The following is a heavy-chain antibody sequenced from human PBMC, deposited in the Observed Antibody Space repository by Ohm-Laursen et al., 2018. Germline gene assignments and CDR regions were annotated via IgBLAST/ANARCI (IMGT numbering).Heavy chain of an antibody. Sequence: ASVKVSCNASGYTFTTYGVSWVRQAPGQGLEWMAWISAYNGNTNYAQKLQDRVTMTTDTSTSTAYMELRSLRSDDTAVYYCARDRGSGYDSPYDMDVWGQGTTVTVSS. CDR2: ISAYNGNT. V-gene: IGHV1-18*01. CDR1: GYTFTTYG. J-gene: IGHJ6*02. D-gene: IGHD5-12*01. CDR3: ARDRGSGYDSPYDMDV.